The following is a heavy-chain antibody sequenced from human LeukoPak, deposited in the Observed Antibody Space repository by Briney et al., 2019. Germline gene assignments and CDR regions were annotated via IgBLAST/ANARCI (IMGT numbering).Heavy chain of an antibody. CDR3: ARQEYCSGASCYTWSDP. V-gene: IGHV5-51*01. CDR1: GYSINNYW. J-gene: IGHJ5*02. Sequence: RGESLKISCKGSGYSINNYWIAWVRQMPGKGLEWMGIIYPADSDIRYSPSFQGQVTISADKSISTAYLQWNSLKASDTAMYYCARQEYCSGASCYTWSDPWGQGTLVTVSS. CDR2: IYPADSDI. D-gene: IGHD2-15*01.